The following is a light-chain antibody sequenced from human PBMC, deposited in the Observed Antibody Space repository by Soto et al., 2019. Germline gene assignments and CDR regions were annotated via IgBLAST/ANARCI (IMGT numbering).Light chain of an antibody. V-gene: IGLV2-11*01. J-gene: IGLJ1*01. CDR3: CSYAGSYTYV. Sequence: QSALTQPRSVSGSPGQSVTISCTGTSSDVGGYNYVSWYQHHPGKAPKLMIYDDTKRPSGVRDRFSASKSGNTASLTISGLQAEDEADYYCCSYAGSYTYVFGTGTKLTVL. CDR2: DDT. CDR1: SSDVGGYNY.